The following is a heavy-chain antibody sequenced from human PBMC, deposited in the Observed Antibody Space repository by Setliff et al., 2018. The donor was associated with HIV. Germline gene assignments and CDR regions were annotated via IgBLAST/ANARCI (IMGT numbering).Heavy chain of an antibody. D-gene: IGHD3-10*01. CDR1: GYTFTGYY. CDR2: INPNSGGT. V-gene: IGHV1-2*02. J-gene: IGHJ5*02. CDR3: ARDLSYGSGSYYVQWFDP. Sequence: VASVKVSCKASGYTFTGYYMHWVRQAPGQGLEWMGWINPNSGGTNYAQKFQGRISITRDRSMSTAYMELSSLGSEDTAVYYCARDLSYGSGSYYVQWFDPWGQGTQVTVSS.